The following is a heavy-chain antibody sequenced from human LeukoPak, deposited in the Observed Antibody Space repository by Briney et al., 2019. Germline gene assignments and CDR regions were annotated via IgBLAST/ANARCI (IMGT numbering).Heavy chain of an antibody. CDR3: AREDYYDSSDNPGRAFDT. D-gene: IGHD3-22*01. Sequence: PSETLSLTCTVSGGSISSYHWSWIRQPPGKGLEWIGYIYYSGSTNYNPSLKSRVTISLDTSENQFSLKLTSVPAADTAVYYCAREDYYDSSDNPGRAFDTWGQGTMVSVSS. J-gene: IGHJ3*02. V-gene: IGHV4-59*01. CDR2: IYYSGST. CDR1: GGSISSYH.